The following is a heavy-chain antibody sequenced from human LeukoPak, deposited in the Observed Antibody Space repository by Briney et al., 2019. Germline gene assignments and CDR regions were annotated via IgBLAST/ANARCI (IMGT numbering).Heavy chain of an antibody. CDR1: GFTFSSYW. CDR2: IKQDGSEK. Sequence: GGSLRLSCAASGFTFSSYWMSWVRQAPGKGLEWVANIKQDGSEKYYVDSVKGRFTISRGNAKNSLYLQTNSLRAEDTAVYYCARAGQEWFGELGFDQWGQGTLVIVSS. J-gene: IGHJ4*02. D-gene: IGHD3-10*01. CDR3: ARAGQEWFGELGFDQ. V-gene: IGHV3-7*01.